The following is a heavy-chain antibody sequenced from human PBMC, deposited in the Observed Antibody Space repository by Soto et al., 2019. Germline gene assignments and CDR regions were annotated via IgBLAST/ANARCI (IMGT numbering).Heavy chain of an antibody. CDR3: ARKDSGYADYMDV. CDR1: GGPISSVGYY. V-gene: IGHV4-31*03. CDR2: IYYSGST. D-gene: IGHD5-12*01. J-gene: IGHJ6*03. Sequence: QVQLQESGPGLVKPSQTLSLTCTVSGGPISSVGYYWSWFRQHPGKGLEWIGYIYYSGSTYYNPSLKSRVTMSVDTSENQFSLRLSSVTAADTAVYYCARKDSGYADYMDVWGKGTTVTVSS.